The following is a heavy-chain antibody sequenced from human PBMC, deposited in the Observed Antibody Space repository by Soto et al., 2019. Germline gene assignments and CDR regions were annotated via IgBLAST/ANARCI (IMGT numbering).Heavy chain of an antibody. J-gene: IGHJ4*02. CDR1: GFTFSSYA. CDR2: ITGSGFTT. Sequence: GGSLRLSCAASGFTFSSYAMTWVRQAPGKGLEWVSSITGSGFTTNYADSVKGRFTISRDTSKNQFSLKLSSVTAADTAVYYCARRGVSSYYSNYWGLGTLVTVSS. V-gene: IGHV3-23*01. D-gene: IGHD2-15*01. CDR3: ARRGVSSYYSNY.